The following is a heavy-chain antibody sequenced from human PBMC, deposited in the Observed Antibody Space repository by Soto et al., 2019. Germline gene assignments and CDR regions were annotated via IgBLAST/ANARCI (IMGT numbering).Heavy chain of an antibody. CDR3: ARVRWLSEYDIFTGYYIFDQ. D-gene: IGHD3-9*01. CDR1: GGSVNSGTDY. CDR2: TSNSGSA. V-gene: IGHV4-61*03. J-gene: IGHJ4*02. Sequence: QVQLQESGPGLVKPSDTLSLTGTVSGGSVNSGTDYWSWIRQPPGKGLEWIVYTSNSGSAKYNPSLKSRVIFTTDTYTNHFSLNLTSVNALVTTVYYCARVRWLSEYDIFTGYYIFDQWGLGTLVPVTS.